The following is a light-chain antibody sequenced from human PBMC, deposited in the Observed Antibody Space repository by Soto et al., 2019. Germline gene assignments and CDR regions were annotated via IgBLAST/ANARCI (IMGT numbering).Light chain of an antibody. CDR3: QQYSDWPLT. CDR1: QTLYNN. CDR2: GAS. Sequence: EIVMTQSPATLSVSPGERATLSCWASQTLYNNLAWYQQKLGQAPRLLIYGASARATDIPARFSGSGSGTEFTLTISGLQSEDFAIYYCQQYSDWPLTFGGGTKVEIK. J-gene: IGKJ4*01. V-gene: IGKV3-15*01.